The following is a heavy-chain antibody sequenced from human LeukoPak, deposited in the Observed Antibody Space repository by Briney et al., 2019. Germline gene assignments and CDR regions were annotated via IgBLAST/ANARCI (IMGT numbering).Heavy chain of an antibody. V-gene: IGHV3-21*01. CDR2: ISSSSSFI. CDR3: ARDPPLGYCSSSSCPHLDY. CDR1: GFTFSRYS. J-gene: IGHJ4*02. Sequence: GGSLRLSCAASGFTFSRYSMNWVRQAPGRGLEWVSSISSSSSFIYYADSVKGRFTISRDNAKNSLYLQMNSLRAEDTAVYYCARDPPLGYCSSSSCPHLDYWGQGTLVTVSS. D-gene: IGHD2-2*01.